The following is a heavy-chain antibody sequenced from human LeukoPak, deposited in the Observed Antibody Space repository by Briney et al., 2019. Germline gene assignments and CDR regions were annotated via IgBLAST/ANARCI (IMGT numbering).Heavy chain of an antibody. CDR2: ISASGGTT. J-gene: IGHJ4*02. D-gene: IGHD3-22*01. Sequence: SGGSLRLSCAASGFTFSTYAMSWVRQAPGKGLEWVSGISASGGTTYYADSVKGRFTISRDNSKNTLYLQMNRLRAEDTAVYFCAKDPLSYYDSSGYRYFDYWGQGTLVTVSS. CDR1: GFTFSTYA. V-gene: IGHV3-23*01. CDR3: AKDPLSYYDSSGYRYFDY.